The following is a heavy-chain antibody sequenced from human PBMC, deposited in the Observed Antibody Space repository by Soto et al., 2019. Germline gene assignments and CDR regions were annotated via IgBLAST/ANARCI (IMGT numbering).Heavy chain of an antibody. CDR2: ISSDGRDE. Sequence: PGGSLRLSCAASGFSFSRSVVHWLRQAPGKGLEWVAVISSDGRDEDYADSVKGRFSISRDSAKSTLYLQMNSLRAEDTAVYYCARGLLKVEGGAFDIWGQGTKVTVSS. D-gene: IGHD3-16*01. J-gene: IGHJ3*02. CDR3: ARGLLKVEGGAFDI. CDR1: GFSFSRSV. V-gene: IGHV3-33*01.